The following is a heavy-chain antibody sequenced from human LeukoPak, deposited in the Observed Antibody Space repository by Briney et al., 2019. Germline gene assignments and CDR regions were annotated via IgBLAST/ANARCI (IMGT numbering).Heavy chain of an antibody. CDR2: ISGSGTST. CDR3: AKDPLRSWDPNWFDP. Sequence: PGGSLRLSCAASGFTFSSCAMSWVRQAPGKGLEWVSGISGSGTSTYYADSVKGRFTISRDNSKNTLYLQMNSLRAEDTAVYYCAKDPLRSWDPNWFDPWGQGTLVTVSS. D-gene: IGHD6-13*01. J-gene: IGHJ5*02. V-gene: IGHV3-23*01. CDR1: GFTFSSCA.